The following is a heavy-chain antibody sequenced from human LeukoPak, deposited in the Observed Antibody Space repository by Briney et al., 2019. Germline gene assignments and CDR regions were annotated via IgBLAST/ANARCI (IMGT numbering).Heavy chain of an antibody. CDR1: GFTVSSNY. J-gene: IGHJ6*02. CDR2: IYSGGST. Sequence: GGSLRLSCAASGFTVSSNYMSWVRQAPGKGLEWVSVIYSGGSTYYADSVKGRFTISRDNSKNTLYLQMNSLRAEDTAVYYCARDRAHGSGSYFSGYGLDVWGQGTTVTVPS. D-gene: IGHD3-10*01. V-gene: IGHV3-53*01. CDR3: ARDRAHGSGSYFSGYGLDV.